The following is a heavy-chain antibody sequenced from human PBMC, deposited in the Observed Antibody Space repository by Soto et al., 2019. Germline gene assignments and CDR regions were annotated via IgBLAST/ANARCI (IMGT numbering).Heavy chain of an antibody. J-gene: IGHJ4*02. CDR2: VSPNGQGI. CDR3: AKDRDYPRDYFHY. Sequence: GVSLRLSCAASGFTLGRYGMSWVRQAPGKGLEWVSAVSPNGQGIYYADSVRGRFTISRDFSKNTVFLHMDSLRAEDTAVYYCAKDRDYPRDYFHYWGQGTLVTVSS. D-gene: IGHD3-10*01. V-gene: IGHV3-23*01. CDR1: GFTLGRYG.